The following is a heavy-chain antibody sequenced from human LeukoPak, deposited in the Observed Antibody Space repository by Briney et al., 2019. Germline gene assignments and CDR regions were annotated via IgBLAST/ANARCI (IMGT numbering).Heavy chain of an antibody. Sequence: PPETLSLTCAVYVGSFSGYCWSWIRQPPGKGLEWIGEINHSGSTNYNPSLESRVTISVDTSINQFSLKLNSVTAADTAVYYCARGGGDFWYLDLWGRGTLVTVSS. CDR1: VGSFSGYC. V-gene: IGHV4-34*01. D-gene: IGHD4-17*01. CDR2: INHSGST. CDR3: ARGGGDFWYLDL. J-gene: IGHJ2*01.